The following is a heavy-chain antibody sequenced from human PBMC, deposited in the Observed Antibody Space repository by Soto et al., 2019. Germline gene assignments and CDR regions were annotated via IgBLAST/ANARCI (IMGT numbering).Heavy chain of an antibody. D-gene: IGHD3-10*01. J-gene: IGHJ4*02. CDR3: ARKYYYGSGGAY. CDR1: GYTFISYG. CDR2: ISAYNGNT. Sequence: QVQLVQSGAEVKKPGASVKVSCKASGYTFISYGISWVRQAPGQGLEWMGWISAYNGNTNYAQKVQGRVTLTTDTSTSTAYRELRRLRSDDTAVYYCARKYYYGSGGAYWGQGTLVTVSS. V-gene: IGHV1-18*01.